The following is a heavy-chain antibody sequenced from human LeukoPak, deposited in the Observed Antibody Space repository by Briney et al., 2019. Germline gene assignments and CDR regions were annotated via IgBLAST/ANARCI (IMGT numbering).Heavy chain of an antibody. CDR2: ISSSAGTI. Sequence: GGSLRLSCVASTLTFSNSYMSWIRQAPGKGLEWISYISSSAGTIFYADSVEGRFTVSRDNTKNSLYLQMNALRAVDTAVYYCARTIGTGPLGHFDYWGQGTLVTVSS. CDR1: TLTFSNSY. J-gene: IGHJ4*02. CDR3: ARTIGTGPLGHFDY. D-gene: IGHD3/OR15-3a*01. V-gene: IGHV3-11*01.